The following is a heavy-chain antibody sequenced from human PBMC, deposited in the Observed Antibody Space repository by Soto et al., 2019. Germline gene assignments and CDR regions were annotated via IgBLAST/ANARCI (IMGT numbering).Heavy chain of an antibody. J-gene: IGHJ3*02. CDR1: GFTFSSYS. D-gene: IGHD3-22*01. CDR3: ARAPQYYDSSGYRHDAFDI. V-gene: IGHV3-21*01. CDR2: ISSSSSYI. Sequence: EVQLVESGGGLVKPGGSLRLSCAASGFTFSSYSMNWVRQSPGKGLEWVSSISSSSSYIYYADSVKGRFTISRDNAKNSLYLQMNSLRAEDTAVYYCARAPQYYDSSGYRHDAFDIWGQGTMVTVSS.